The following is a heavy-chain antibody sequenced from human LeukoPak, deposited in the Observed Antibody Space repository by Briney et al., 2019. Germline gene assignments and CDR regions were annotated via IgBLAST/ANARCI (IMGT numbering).Heavy chain of an antibody. CDR2: IYYSGST. V-gene: IGHV4-39*01. J-gene: IGHJ4*02. Sequence: PSETLSLTCTVSGGSISSSSYYWGWVRQPPGKGLEWIGSIYYSGSTYYNPSLKSRVTISADTSENQFSLKLSSMTAADTAVYYCATNIRYIFDYWGQGTLVTVS. D-gene: IGHD3-16*02. CDR3: ATNIRYIFDY. CDR1: GGSISSSSYY.